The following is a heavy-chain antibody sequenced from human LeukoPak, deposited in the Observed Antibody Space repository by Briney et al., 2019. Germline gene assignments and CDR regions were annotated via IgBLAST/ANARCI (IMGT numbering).Heavy chain of an antibody. D-gene: IGHD3-10*01. V-gene: IGHV3-7*01. CDR1: GFTFRNYW. J-gene: IGHJ6*03. CDR2: IKTDGSEK. Sequence: QSGGSLRLSCEGSGFTFRNYWMTWVRQAPGKGLEWVANIKTDGSEKHYADSVEGRFTISRDNAKNSLYPQMNSLRAEDTAVYYCARESGGDAYYMDVWGKGTTVTVSS. CDR3: ARESGGDAYYMDV.